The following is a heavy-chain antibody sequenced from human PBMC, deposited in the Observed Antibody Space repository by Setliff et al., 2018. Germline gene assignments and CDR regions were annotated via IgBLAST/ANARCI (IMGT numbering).Heavy chain of an antibody. J-gene: IGHJ4*02. CDR1: RSTFSGDG. V-gene: IGHV3-48*03. D-gene: IGHD7-27*01. CDR3: VRDLHWGFDY. CDR2: INTGDDII. Sequence: GGSLRLSCAGSRSTFSGDGMNWVRQAPGKGLEWISYINTGDDIIYYAPSVKGRFTISRDNAKNSLFLQMNSLRADDTAVYYCVRDLHWGFDYWGLGTLVTVSS.